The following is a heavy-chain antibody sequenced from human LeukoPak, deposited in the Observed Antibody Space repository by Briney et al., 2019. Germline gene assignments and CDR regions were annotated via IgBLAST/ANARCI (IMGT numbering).Heavy chain of an antibody. CDR1: GGSISGYY. CDR2: VYSSGSN. CDR3: ARGTDGLGIFDP. D-gene: IGHD3-3*01. J-gene: IGHJ5*02. V-gene: IGHV4-59*01. Sequence: SETLSLTCSVSGGSISGYYRSWVRQAPGKGMEWIGYVYSSGSNNYSPSLKRGVNISLDKSNFHFSLRPNSVTAADTALYYCARGTDGLGIFDPWGQGALLLVSS.